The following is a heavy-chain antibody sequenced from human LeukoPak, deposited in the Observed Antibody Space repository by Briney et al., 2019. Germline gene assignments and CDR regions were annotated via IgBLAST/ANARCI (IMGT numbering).Heavy chain of an antibody. CDR2: ISGSGGST. D-gene: IGHD3-3*01. J-gene: IGHJ4*02. Sequence: GGSPRLSCAASGFTFSSYAMSWVRQAPGKGLEWVSAISGSGGSTYYADSVKGRFTISRDNSKNTLYLQMNSLRAEDTAVYYCAVHDFWSGYSDYWGQGTLVTVSS. CDR3: AVHDFWSGYSDY. V-gene: IGHV3-23*01. CDR1: GFTFSSYA.